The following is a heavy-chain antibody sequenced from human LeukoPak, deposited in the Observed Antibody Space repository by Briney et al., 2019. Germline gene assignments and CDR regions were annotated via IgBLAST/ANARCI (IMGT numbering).Heavy chain of an antibody. V-gene: IGHV4-59*12. CDR1: GVSISSYY. Sequence: SETLSLTCTVSGVSISSYYWSWIRQPPGKGLEWIGYIYYSGSTNYNPSLKSRVTISVDTSKNQFSLKLSSVTAADTAVYYCARGATYCSGGSCYKLSRVYYFDYWGQGTLVTVSS. D-gene: IGHD2-15*01. J-gene: IGHJ4*02. CDR2: IYYSGST. CDR3: ARGATYCSGGSCYKLSRVYYFDY.